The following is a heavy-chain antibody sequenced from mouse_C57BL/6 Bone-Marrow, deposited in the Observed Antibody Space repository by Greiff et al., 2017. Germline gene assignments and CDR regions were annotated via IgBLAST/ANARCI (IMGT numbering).Heavy chain of an antibody. CDR2: IYPRSCNT. Sequence: QVQLQQSGAELARPGASVKLSCKASGYTFTSYGIRWVKQRTGQGLEWIGEIYPRSCNTYYNEKFKGKATLTADKSSSTAYMELRSLTSEDSAVYVCGSLYYYCSSRDYWGQGTTLTVSS. CDR1: GYTFTSYG. CDR3: GSLYYYCSSRDY. D-gene: IGHD1-1*01. J-gene: IGHJ2*01. V-gene: IGHV1-81*01.